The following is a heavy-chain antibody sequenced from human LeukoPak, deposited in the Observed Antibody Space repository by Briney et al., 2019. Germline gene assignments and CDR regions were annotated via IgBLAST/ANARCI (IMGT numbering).Heavy chain of an antibody. CDR3: ARDCCTNIWLGF. V-gene: IGHV3-74*01. Sequence: SGGSLRLSCAASGFTFSSFWMHWVRQAPGKGLVWVSRINSVGSSTSYADSVKGRFTISRDNAKNTLYLQMNSLRADDTAVYYCARDCCTNIWLGFWGRGTLVTVSS. D-gene: IGHD2-2*01. CDR2: INSVGSST. J-gene: IGHJ4*02. CDR1: GFTFSSFW.